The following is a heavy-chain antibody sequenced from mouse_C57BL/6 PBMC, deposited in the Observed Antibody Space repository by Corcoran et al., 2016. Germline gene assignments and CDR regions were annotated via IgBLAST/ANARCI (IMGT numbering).Heavy chain of an antibody. J-gene: IGHJ3*01. V-gene: IGHV9-3*01. CDR2: INTYSGVP. CDR3: SRPFAY. CDR1: GYTFTTYG. Sequence: QIQLVQSGPELKKPGETVKISCKASGYTFTTYGMSWVKQAPGKGLKWMGWINTYSGVPTYADDFKGRFAFSLETSASTAYLKINNPKNEDTATYFCSRPFAYWGQGTLVTVSA.